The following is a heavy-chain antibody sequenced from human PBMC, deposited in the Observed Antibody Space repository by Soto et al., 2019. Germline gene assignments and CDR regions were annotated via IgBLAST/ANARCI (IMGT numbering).Heavy chain of an antibody. D-gene: IGHD2-8*01. V-gene: IGHV3-30*04. CDR2: ISHDGRIK. Sequence: QVQLVESGGGVVQPGRSLRLSCAASEFTFNRHAMHWVRQAPGKGLEWVAVISHDGRIKYYADSVKGRFTISRDNSMNTLDLQMNSLRAEDTAIYFCARVSGHVYATLHGPFDYWGQGTLVTASS. CDR3: ARVSGHVYATLHGPFDY. CDR1: EFTFNRHA. J-gene: IGHJ4*02.